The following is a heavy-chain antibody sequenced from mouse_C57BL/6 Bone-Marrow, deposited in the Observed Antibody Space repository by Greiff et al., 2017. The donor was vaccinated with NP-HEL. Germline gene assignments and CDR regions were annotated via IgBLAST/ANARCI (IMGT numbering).Heavy chain of an antibody. CDR2: IYPSDSET. CDR3: TRGGMVTTVAY. Sequence: QVHVKQPGAELVRPGSSVKLSCKASGYTFTSYWMDWVKQRPGQGLEWIGNIYPSDSETNYNQKFKDKATLTVDQSSRKAYMQLSSLTSEDSAVYYCTRGGMVTTVAYWGQGTTLTVSS. J-gene: IGHJ2*01. V-gene: IGHV1-61*01. CDR1: GYTFTSYW. D-gene: IGHD2-2*01.